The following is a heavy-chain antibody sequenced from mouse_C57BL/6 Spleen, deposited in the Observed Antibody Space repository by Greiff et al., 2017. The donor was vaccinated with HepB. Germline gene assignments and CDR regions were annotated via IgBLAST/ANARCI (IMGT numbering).Heavy chain of an antibody. CDR3: ARNETTWFAY. J-gene: IGHJ3*01. CDR2: INPKNGGT. CDR1: GYTFTDYN. D-gene: IGHD1-3*01. Sequence: EVQRVESGPELVKPGASVKMSCKASGYTFTDYNMHWVKQSHGKILEWIGYINPKNGGTSCKQKFKGKATLTVNKSSSTAYMELRSLTSEDSAVYYCARNETTWFAYWGQGTLVTVSA. V-gene: IGHV1-22*01.